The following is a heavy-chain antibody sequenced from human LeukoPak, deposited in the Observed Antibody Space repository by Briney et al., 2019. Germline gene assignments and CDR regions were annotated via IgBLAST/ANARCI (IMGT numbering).Heavy chain of an antibody. Sequence: GGSLRLSCAASGFTFSDQSMNWVRQAPGKGLEWVSSISSNSLHIFYADSVRGRFTISRDNAKNSLDLQLNNLSAEDTATYYCARVRYDSGWFDYWGQGTLVTVSS. CDR3: ARVRYDSGWFDY. CDR1: GFTFSDQS. CDR2: ISSNSLHI. D-gene: IGHD6-19*01. J-gene: IGHJ5*01. V-gene: IGHV3-21*01.